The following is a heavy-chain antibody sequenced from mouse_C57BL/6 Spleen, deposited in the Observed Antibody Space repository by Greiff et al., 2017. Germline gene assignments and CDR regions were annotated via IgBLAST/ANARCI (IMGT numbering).Heavy chain of an antibody. CDR1: GFTFSSYA. CDR3: TREGEKLRRVATGGYFDV. D-gene: IGHD1-1*01. CDR2: ISSGGDYI. J-gene: IGHJ1*03. Sequence: EVKLVESGEGLVKPGGSLKLSCAASGFTFSSYAMSWVRQTPEKRLEWVAYISSGGDYIYYADTVKGRFTISRDNARNTLYLQMSSLKSEDTAMYYCTREGEKLRRVATGGYFDVWGTGTTVTVSS. V-gene: IGHV5-9-1*02.